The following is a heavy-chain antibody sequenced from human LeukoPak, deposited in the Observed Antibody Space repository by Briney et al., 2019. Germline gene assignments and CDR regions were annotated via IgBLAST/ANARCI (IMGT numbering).Heavy chain of an antibody. J-gene: IGHJ5*02. D-gene: IGHD2-15*01. V-gene: IGHV1-3*01. CDR3: MRDDSGSLLDP. Sequence: ASVKVSCKASGYSFTTYDMHWVRQAPGQRLKWMGWINAGNGNTKYSQKFQGRVTITRDTSASTVYMELSSLRSEDTAMYYCMRDDSGSLLDPWGQGTLVTVSS. CDR1: GYSFTTYD. CDR2: INAGNGNT.